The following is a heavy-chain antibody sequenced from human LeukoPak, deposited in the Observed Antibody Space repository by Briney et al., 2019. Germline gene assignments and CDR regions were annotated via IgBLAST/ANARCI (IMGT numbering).Heavy chain of an antibody. CDR1: GFTFSDHF. V-gene: IGHV3-72*01. CDR2: TRNKANCYNT. D-gene: IGHD1-26*01. J-gene: IGHJ4*02. CDR3: ASIRGTFGY. Sequence: GGSLRLSCAASGFTFSDHFLDWVRQAPGKGLEWVGRTRNKANCYNTEYAASVKGRFTISRDDSKNSLYLQMSSLKTDDTAMYYCASIRGTFGYWGQGTLVTVSS.